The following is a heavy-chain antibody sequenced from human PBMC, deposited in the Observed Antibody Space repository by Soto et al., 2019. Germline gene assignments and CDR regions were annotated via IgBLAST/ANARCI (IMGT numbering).Heavy chain of an antibody. CDR3: ARGSSIAGLYYGMDV. CDR2: NYYSGIT. Sequence: WTWIRQHPGKGLEWIGYNYYSGITYYNPSLKSRVTISLDTSKNQFSLKLSSVTAADTAVYYCARGSSIAGLYYGMDVRGQGTTVIVSS. V-gene: IGHV4-31*02. J-gene: IGHJ6*02. D-gene: IGHD6-6*01.